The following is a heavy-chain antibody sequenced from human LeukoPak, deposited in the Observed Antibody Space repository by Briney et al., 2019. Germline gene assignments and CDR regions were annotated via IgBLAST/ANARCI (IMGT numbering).Heavy chain of an antibody. V-gene: IGHV3-23*01. Sequence: PGGSLRLSCAASGFTFSSHALSWVRQAPGKGLEWVSTISGSGVSTYYADSVKGRFTISRDNSKNTLYLQMNSLRAEDTAVYYCAKDLERGVGYYFDYWGQGTLVTVSS. D-gene: IGHD3-10*01. J-gene: IGHJ4*02. CDR1: GFTFSSHA. CDR2: ISGSGVST. CDR3: AKDLERGVGYYFDY.